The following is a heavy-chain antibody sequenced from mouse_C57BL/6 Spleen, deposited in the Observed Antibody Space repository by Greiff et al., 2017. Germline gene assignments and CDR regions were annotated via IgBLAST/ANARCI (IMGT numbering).Heavy chain of an antibody. CDR1: GFTFSSYG. J-gene: IGHJ1*03. CDR3: ASKRGSWVLPYFDV. Sequence: EVNVVESGGDLVKPGGSLKLSCAASGFTFSSYGMSWVRQTPDKRLEWVATISSGGSYTDYPDSVKGRFTISRDNAKNTLYLQMSSLKSEDTAMYYCASKRGSWVLPYFDVWGTGTTVTVSS. V-gene: IGHV5-6*01. CDR2: ISSGGSYT. D-gene: IGHD6-1*01.